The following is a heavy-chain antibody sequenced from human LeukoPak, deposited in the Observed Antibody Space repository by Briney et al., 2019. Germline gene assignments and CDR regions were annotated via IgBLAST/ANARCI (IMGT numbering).Heavy chain of an antibody. J-gene: IGHJ5*02. CDR3: ARRSPAIRSCYPSGFDP. CDR1: GFTFSNYW. V-gene: IGHV3-74*01. CDR2: INTDGTST. D-gene: IGHD3-22*01. Sequence: GGSLRLSCAASGFTFSNYWMHWVRQAPGKGLVWVSRINTDGTSTSYADSVKGRFTISRDNAKNTLYLQMNSLRAEDTAVYYRARRSPAIRSCYPSGFDPWGQGTLVTVSS.